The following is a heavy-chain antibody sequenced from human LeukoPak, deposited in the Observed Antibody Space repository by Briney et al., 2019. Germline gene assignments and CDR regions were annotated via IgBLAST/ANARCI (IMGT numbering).Heavy chain of an antibody. D-gene: IGHD6-6*01. J-gene: IGHJ4*02. V-gene: IGHV1-46*01. CDR2: INPSGGST. Sequence: ASVKVCCTASGYTFTSYFMHWVRQAPGQGLEWMGIINPSGGSTSYAQKFQGRVTMTRDTSTSTVYMELSSLRSEDTAVYYCARTAGRTFDYWGQGTLVTVSS. CDR1: GYTFTSYF. CDR3: ARTAGRTFDY.